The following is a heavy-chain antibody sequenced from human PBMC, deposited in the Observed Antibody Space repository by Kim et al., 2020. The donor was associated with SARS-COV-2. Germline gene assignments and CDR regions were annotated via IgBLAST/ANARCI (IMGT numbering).Heavy chain of an antibody. Sequence: AKTITGRFTISRENSKRPLYLQMNSLGAEDTALYYCAKNGGSGWYSIDYWGQGTLVTVSS. J-gene: IGHJ4*02. CDR3: AKNGGSGWYSIDY. V-gene: IGHV3-30*02. D-gene: IGHD6-19*01.